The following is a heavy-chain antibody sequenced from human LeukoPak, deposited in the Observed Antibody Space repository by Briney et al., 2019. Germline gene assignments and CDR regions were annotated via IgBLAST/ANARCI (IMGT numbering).Heavy chain of an antibody. CDR3: ASDLTRGYFDY. D-gene: IGHD3-9*01. V-gene: IGHV4-34*01. J-gene: IGHJ4*02. CDR2: IYYSGST. CDR1: GGSFSGYY. Sequence: PSETLSLTCAVYGGSFSGYYWSWIRQPPGKGLEWIGSIYYSGSTYYNPSLKSRVTISVDTSKNQFSLKLSSVTAADTAVYYCASDLTRGYFDYRGQGTLVTVSS.